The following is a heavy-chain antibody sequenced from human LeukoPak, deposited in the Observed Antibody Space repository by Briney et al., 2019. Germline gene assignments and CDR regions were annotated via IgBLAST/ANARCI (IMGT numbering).Heavy chain of an antibody. D-gene: IGHD7-27*01. CDR1: GSSISSGYY. J-gene: IGHJ4*02. Sequence: KASETLSLTCAVSGSSISSGYYWGWIRQPPGKGLEWIGSICRTGRTYYNLSLKSRVTMSVDTSKNQFSLKLSSVTAADTAVYYCARVFWAGDPTGATFDCWGQGTLVTVSS. CDR3: ARVFWAGDPTGATFDC. V-gene: IGHV4-38-2*01. CDR2: ICRTGRT.